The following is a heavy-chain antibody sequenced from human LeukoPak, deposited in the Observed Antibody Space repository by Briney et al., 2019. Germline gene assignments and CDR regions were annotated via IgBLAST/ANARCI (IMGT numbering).Heavy chain of an antibody. CDR1: GFTFSSYS. J-gene: IGHJ4*02. D-gene: IGHD4-17*01. Sequence: GGSLRLSCAASGFTFSSYSMNWVRQAPGKGLEWVSSISSSSSYIYYADSVKGRFTISRDNAKNSLYLQMSSLRAEDTAVYYCAREGGYGDYYFDYWGQGTLVTVSS. CDR3: AREGGYGDYYFDY. CDR2: ISSSSSYI. V-gene: IGHV3-21*01.